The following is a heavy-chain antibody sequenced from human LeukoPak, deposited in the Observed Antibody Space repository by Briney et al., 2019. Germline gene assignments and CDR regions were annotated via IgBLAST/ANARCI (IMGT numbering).Heavy chain of an antibody. J-gene: IGHJ4*02. D-gene: IGHD2-15*01. Sequence: SETLSLTCTVSGGSISSYYWSWIRQPPGKGLEWIGYIYYSGSTNYNPSLKSRVTISVDTSENQFSLKLSSVTAADTAVYYCARALGYSFDYWGQGTLVTVSS. CDR2: IYYSGST. V-gene: IGHV4-59*01. CDR1: GGSISSYY. CDR3: ARALGYSFDY.